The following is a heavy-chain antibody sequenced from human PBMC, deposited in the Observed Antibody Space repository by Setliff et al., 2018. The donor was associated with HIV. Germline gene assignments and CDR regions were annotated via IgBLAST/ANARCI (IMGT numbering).Heavy chain of an antibody. CDR1: GGSFSGHS. J-gene: IGHJ4*02. D-gene: IGHD2-21*02. CDR3: AITTVGVTTEMY. V-gene: IGHV4-34*01. Sequence: SETLSLTCAVYGGSFSGHSWTWIRQPPGKGLEWIGEINRSGSANYNPSLQNRVTVSVDTSKPQFSLKMSSVTAADTAVYYCAITTVGVTTEMYWGQGTPVTVSS. CDR2: INRSGSA.